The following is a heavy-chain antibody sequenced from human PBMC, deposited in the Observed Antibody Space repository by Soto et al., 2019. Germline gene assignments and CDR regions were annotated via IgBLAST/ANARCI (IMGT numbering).Heavy chain of an antibody. CDR1: GDSVTISDYY. CDR3: AAHDSGGYYAEY. CDR2: IHYSGST. D-gene: IGHD3-22*01. V-gene: IGHV4-39*01. J-gene: IGHJ4*02. Sequence: QLQLQESGPGLVKPSETLSLTCTVSGDSVTISDYYWGWIRQPPGKGLEWIGSIHYSGSTYYNPSLKSRVTISGDTSKKPFSLKLPSVTAADAAVYYCAAHDSGGYYAEYWGQGTLVTVSA.